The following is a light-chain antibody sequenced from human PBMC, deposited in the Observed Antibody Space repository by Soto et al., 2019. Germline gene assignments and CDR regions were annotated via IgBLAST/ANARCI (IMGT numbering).Light chain of an antibody. CDR2: KAS. Sequence: DIQMTQSPSTLSASVVDRVTITCRASQTINDWLAWYQQKPGKAPKLLIYKASSLESGVPSRFSGSGSGTEFTLTISSLRPDDFATYYCQEFNSFRYTFGQGTKLEIK. CDR1: QTINDW. CDR3: QEFNSFRYT. J-gene: IGKJ2*01. V-gene: IGKV1-5*03.